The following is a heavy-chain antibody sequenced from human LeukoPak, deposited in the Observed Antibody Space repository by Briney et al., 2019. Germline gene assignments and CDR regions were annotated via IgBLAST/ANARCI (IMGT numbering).Heavy chain of an antibody. D-gene: IGHD1-7*01. CDR1: GGSFSGYY. Sequence: ASETLSLTCAVYGGSFSGYYWSWIRQPPGKGLEWIGEINHSGSTNYNPSLKSRVTISVDTSKNQFSLKLSSVTAADTAVYYCARARTGTRIRRDYYYYMDVGGKGTTVTVSS. J-gene: IGHJ6*03. CDR3: ARARTGTRIRRDYYYYMDV. V-gene: IGHV4-34*01. CDR2: INHSGST.